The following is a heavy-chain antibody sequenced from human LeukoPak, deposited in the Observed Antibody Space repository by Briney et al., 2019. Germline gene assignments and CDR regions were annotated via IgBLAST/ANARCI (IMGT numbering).Heavy chain of an antibody. CDR1: GGSFSSTSYY. J-gene: IGHJ5*02. CDR3: ARPIRSRDNNWFDP. Sequence: SETLSLTCSVSGGSFSSTSYYWGWIRQPPGKGLEWIANIYHTGSTYYNPSLKSRVIISVDTSANQFSLKMNSVTAADTAVYYCARPIRSRDNNWFDPWGQGILVTVSS. CDR2: IYHTGST. D-gene: IGHD3-10*01. V-gene: IGHV4-39*01.